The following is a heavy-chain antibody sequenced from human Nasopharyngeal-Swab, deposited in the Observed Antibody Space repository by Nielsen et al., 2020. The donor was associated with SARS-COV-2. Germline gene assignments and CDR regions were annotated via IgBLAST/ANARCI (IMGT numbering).Heavy chain of an antibody. CDR3: ARGSRRAIVGATAY. Sequence: EGSLRLSCAASGFTFTDYTMHWVRQPPGQGLEWVAIMSYNGSNRYYADSVKGRFTFSRDNSKNTLYLQMTSLRAEDTAVYYCARGSRRAIVGATAYWGQGTLVTVSS. CDR1: GFTFTDYT. D-gene: IGHD1-26*01. CDR2: MSYNGSNR. J-gene: IGHJ4*02. V-gene: IGHV3-30*14.